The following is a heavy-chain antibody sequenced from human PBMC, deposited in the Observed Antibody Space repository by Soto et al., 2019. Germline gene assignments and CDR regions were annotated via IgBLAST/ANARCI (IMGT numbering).Heavy chain of an antibody. CDR3: ARDTGIVVVLDGPFDP. V-gene: IGHV1-3*01. D-gene: IGHD2-2*01. CDR1: GYTFTSYA. Sequence: QVQLVQSGAEVKKPGASVKVSCKASGYTFTSYAVHWVRQAPGQRLEWMGWINAGNGNTKYSQKFQGRVTITRDTSASTAYLDLSSLRSEDTAVYYCARDTGIVVVLDGPFDPWGQGTLVTVSS. J-gene: IGHJ5*02. CDR2: INAGNGNT.